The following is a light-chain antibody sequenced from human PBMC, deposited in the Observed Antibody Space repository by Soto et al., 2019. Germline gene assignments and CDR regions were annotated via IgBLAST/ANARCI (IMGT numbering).Light chain of an antibody. J-gene: IGKJ1*01. CDR2: GVS. V-gene: IGKV3-20*01. CDR3: QHFYTSLTWS. CDR1: QSVSSRY. Sequence: ENVLTQSPGALSLSPGERATLSCRASQSVSSRYLTWYQQKPGQAPRLLIYGVSSRATGIPDRFSGSGSGTDFTLTISRLEPEDFAVYYCQHFYTSLTWSFGQGTKVEI.